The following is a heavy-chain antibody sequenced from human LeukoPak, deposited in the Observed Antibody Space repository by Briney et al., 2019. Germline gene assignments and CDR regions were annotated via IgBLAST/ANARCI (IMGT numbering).Heavy chain of an antibody. V-gene: IGHV4-4*07. D-gene: IGHD2-2*01. CDR2: IYTSGST. CDR3: ARDGPYCSSTSCYAGYYYYYYYMDV. Sequence: QTSETLSLTCTVSGGSISSYYWSWIRQPPGKGLEWIGRIYTSGSTNYNPSLKSRVTMSVDTSKNQFSLKLSSVTAADTAVYYCARDGPYCSSTSCYAGYYYYYYYMDVWGKGTTVTISS. CDR1: GGSISSYY. J-gene: IGHJ6*03.